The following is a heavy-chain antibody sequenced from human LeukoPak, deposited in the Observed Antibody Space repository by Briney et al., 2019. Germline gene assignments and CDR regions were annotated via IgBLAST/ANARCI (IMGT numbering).Heavy chain of an antibody. D-gene: IGHD3-22*01. Sequence: SVKVSCKASGGTFSSYAISWVRQAPGQGLEWMGRIIPILGIANYAQKFQGRVTVTADKSTSTAYMELSSLRSEDTAVYYCARGETYYYDSSGSYAFDIWGQGTMVTVS. CDR2: IIPILGIA. CDR3: ARGETYYYDSSGSYAFDI. CDR1: GGTFSSYA. J-gene: IGHJ3*02. V-gene: IGHV1-69*04.